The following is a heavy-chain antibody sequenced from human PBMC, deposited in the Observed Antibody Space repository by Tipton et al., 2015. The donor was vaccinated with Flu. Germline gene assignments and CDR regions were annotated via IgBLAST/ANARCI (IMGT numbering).Heavy chain of an antibody. Sequence: GLVKPSETLSLTCNVSGGSINRYYWSWIRQPPGKGLEWIGEINHSGSTNYDPSLKSRVTISVDTSKNQFSLKLYSVTAADTALYYCARGFRWGQQLVGFYSGGQGMRVTVSA. CDR2: INHSGST. J-gene: IGHJ4*02. CDR1: GGSINRYY. CDR3: ARGFRWGQQLVGFYS. D-gene: IGHD6-13*01. V-gene: IGHV4-34*01.